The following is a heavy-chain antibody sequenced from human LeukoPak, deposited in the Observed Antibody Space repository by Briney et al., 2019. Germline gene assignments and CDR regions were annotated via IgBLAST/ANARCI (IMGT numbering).Heavy chain of an antibody. CDR1: GGTFSSYA. Sequence: SVKLSCKASGGTFSSYAISWLRQAPGQGLEWMGGIIPIFGTANYAQKFQGRVTITADESTSTAYMELSSLRSEDTAVYNCASLPTYYYVSSALDICGEGKMVTVSS. J-gene: IGHJ3*02. V-gene: IGHV1-69*13. CDR3: ASLPTYYYVSSALDI. D-gene: IGHD3-22*01. CDR2: IIPIFGTA.